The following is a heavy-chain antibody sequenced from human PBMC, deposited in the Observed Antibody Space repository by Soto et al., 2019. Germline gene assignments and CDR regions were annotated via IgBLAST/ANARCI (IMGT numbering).Heavy chain of an antibody. D-gene: IGHD6-6*01. CDR1: GFTFTSSA. CDR3: AAAAGIAARPIRFDP. V-gene: IGHV1-58*01. CDR2: IVVGSGNT. Sequence: SVKVSCKASGFTFTSSAVQWVRQARGQRLEWIGWIVVGSGNTNYAQKFQERVTITRDMSTSTAYMELSSLRSEDTAAYYCAAAAGIAARPIRFDPWGQGTLVTVSS. J-gene: IGHJ5*02.